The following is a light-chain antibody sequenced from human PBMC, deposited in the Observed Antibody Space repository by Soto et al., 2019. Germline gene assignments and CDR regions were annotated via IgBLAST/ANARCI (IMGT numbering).Light chain of an antibody. CDR3: AAWDDSLNVL. CDR1: SSNIGSHY. Sequence: QSVLTQPPSASGTPGQRVTISCSGSSSNIGSHYVYWYQQLPGTAPKLLIYWNNQRPSGVTDRFSGSTSGTSASLAISGLRSEDDADYYCAAWDDSLNVLFGGGTKLTVL. V-gene: IGLV1-47*01. J-gene: IGLJ2*01. CDR2: WNN.